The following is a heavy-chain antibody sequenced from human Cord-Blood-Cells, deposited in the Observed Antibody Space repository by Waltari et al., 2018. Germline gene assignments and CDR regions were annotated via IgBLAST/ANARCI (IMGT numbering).Heavy chain of an antibody. J-gene: IGHJ3*02. V-gene: IGHV1-8*03. CDR1: GYPFTSSH. D-gene: IGHD2-8*01. CDR3: ARDCTNGVCYYDFDI. CDR2: MNPNNGNA. Sequence: VQLQQGGAEMNKSGASVMIARKAYGYPFTSSHGNGLGRATGQGLGWMGWMNPNNGNAGYAQKFQGRVNITRNTSISTTYRELSSLRSEDTAVYYCARDCTNGVCYYDFDIWGQGTMVTVSS.